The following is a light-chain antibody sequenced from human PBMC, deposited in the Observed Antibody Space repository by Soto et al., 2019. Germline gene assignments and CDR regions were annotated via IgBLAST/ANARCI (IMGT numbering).Light chain of an antibody. CDR2: AS. J-gene: IGKJ3*01. Sequence: EIVLTQSPGTLSLSPGERATLSCRASQSVSDSYLAWYQQKPGQAPRLLIYASSRATGITDRFSGSGYGTDFTLNISRLEPEDFAVYYCQHYGTSALFGPGTKVDIK. CDR1: QSVSDSY. V-gene: IGKV3-20*01. CDR3: QHYGTSAL.